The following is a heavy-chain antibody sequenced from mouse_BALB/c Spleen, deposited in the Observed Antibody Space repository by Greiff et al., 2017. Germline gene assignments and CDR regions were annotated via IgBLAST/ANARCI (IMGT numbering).Heavy chain of an antibody. CDR1: GFTFSDYY. CDR3: ARDLDYYGGDYAMDY. V-gene: IGHV5-4*02. J-gene: IGHJ4*01. CDR2: ISDGGSYT. Sequence: EVNLVESGGGLVKPGGSLKLSCAASGFTFSDYYMYWVRQTPEKRLEWVATISDGGSYTYYPDSVKGRFTISRDNAKNNLYLQMSSLKSEDTAMYYCARDLDYYGGDYAMDYWGQGTSVTVSS. D-gene: IGHD1-1*01.